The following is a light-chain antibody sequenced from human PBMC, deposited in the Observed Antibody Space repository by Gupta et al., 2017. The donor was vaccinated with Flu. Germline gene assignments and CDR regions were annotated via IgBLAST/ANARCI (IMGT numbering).Light chain of an antibody. Sequence: DIVLTQSPATLSLSPGERATLSCRASQSVSSYLAWYQQKPGHAPRLLIYDASNRATGIPARFSGSGSGTDFTLTISSLEPEDFAVYYCQQRSNWPPGYSFGQGTKLEIK. V-gene: IGKV3-11*01. CDR2: DAS. J-gene: IGKJ2*03. CDR3: QQRSNWPPGYS. CDR1: QSVSSY.